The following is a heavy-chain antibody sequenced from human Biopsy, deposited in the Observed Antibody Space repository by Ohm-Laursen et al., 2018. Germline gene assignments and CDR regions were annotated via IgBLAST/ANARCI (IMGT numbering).Heavy chain of an antibody. CDR3: ASAGYNPDWNLDL. CDR1: VGSISSNNYY. J-gene: IGHJ2*01. Sequence: SQTLSLTCTVSVGSISSNNYYWGWIRQPPGKGLEWIGSLSYSGNTYSNPSLKSRVTISVDTSKKQFFLKLTSVTAADTAVYYCASAGYNPDWNLDLWGRGTRVTVSS. V-gene: IGHV4-39*07. CDR2: LSYSGNT. D-gene: IGHD5-24*01.